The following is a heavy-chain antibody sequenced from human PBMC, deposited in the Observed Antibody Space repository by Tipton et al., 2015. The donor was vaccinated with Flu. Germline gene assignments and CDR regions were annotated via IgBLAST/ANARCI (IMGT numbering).Heavy chain of an antibody. J-gene: IGHJ4*02. CDR1: GGSISSYY. D-gene: IGHD2-15*01. CDR2: IYYSGST. Sequence: TLSLTCTVSGGSISSYYWSWIRQPPGKGLEWIGYIYYSGSTNYNPSLKSRVTISVDTSTNQFSLKLSSVTAADTAVYYCAEGYCSGGSCYFSYWGQGTLVTVSS. CDR3: AEGYCSGGSCYFSY. V-gene: IGHV4-59*01.